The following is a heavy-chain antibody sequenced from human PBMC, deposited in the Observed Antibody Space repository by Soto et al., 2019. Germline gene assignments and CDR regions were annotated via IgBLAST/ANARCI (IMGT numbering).Heavy chain of an antibody. J-gene: IGHJ4*02. D-gene: IGHD1-26*01. V-gene: IGHV1-69*01. CDR2: FVPIVGAA. CDR3: TIGSTYSGEFEL. CDR1: GGSFSSYT. Sequence: VQLGQSGTEVKQPGSSVKVSCKASGGSFSSYTISWVRHVPGQGLEWMGGFVPIVGAANYAQRFQGRVTISADESSTTAYMELSRLTSDDTAIYYCTIGSTYSGEFELWGRGTRVTVSS.